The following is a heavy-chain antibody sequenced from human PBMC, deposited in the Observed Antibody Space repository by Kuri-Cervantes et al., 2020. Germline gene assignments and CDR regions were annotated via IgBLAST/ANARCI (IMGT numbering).Heavy chain of an antibody. CDR3: ARLAAAGKLSWFDP. D-gene: IGHD6-13*01. CDR2: IYYSGST. CDR1: GGSISSSDYY. Sequence: GSLRLSCTVSGGSISSSDYYWGWIRQPPGKGLEWIGNIYYSGSTYYNPSLKSRVTISVDTSKNQFSLTVNSVTAADTTFYYCARLAAAGKLSWFDPWGQGTLVTVSS. J-gene: IGHJ5*02. V-gene: IGHV4-39*01.